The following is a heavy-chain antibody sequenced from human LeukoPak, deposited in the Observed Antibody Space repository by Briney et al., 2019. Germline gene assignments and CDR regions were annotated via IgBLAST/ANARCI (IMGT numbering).Heavy chain of an antibody. V-gene: IGHV3-49*04. J-gene: IGHJ4*02. D-gene: IGHD6-13*01. CDR3: APPPIAATGN. CDR2: IRSKAYGGTT. CDR1: GFTFGDYA. Sequence: PGGSLRLSCTASGFTFGDYAMSWVRQAPGKGLEWVGFIRSKAYGGTTEYAASVKGRFTISRDNAKKSVYLQMNSLRAEDTAVYYCAPPPIAATGNWGQGTLVTVSS.